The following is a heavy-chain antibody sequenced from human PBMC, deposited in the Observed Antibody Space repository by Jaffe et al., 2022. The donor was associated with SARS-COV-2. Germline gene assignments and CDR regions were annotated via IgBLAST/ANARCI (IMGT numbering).Heavy chain of an antibody. CDR3: ARDRPGSGWPRGAFDI. CDR1: GDSVSSNSAA. J-gene: IGHJ3*02. V-gene: IGHV6-1*01. D-gene: IGHD6-19*01. Sequence: QVQLQQSGPGLVKPSQTLSLTCAISGDSVSSNSAAWNWLRQSPSRGLEWLGRTFYRSRWYNDYAVSVKSRITINPDTSKNQFSLQLNSVTPEDTAVYYCARDRPGSGWPRGAFDIWGQGTMVTVSS. CDR2: TFYRSRWYN.